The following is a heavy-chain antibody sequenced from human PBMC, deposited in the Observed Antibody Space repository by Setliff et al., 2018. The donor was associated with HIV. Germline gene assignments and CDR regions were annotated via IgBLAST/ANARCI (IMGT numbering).Heavy chain of an antibody. D-gene: IGHD2-15*01. Sequence: PGGSLRLSCAASGFTFSIYPMNWVRQAPGQGLEWIAYLHRGGNTIYFADSVKDRFIISRYNAKNSLLLQMNSLRAADTAVYYCARGRCSGGNCYFDYWGQGTLVTVSS. J-gene: IGHJ4*02. CDR2: LHRGGNTI. V-gene: IGHV3-48*04. CDR1: GFTFSIYP. CDR3: ARGRCSGGNCYFDY.